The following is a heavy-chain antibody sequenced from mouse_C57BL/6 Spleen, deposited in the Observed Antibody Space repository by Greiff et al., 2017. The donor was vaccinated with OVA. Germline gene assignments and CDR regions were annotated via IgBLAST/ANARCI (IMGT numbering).Heavy chain of an antibody. D-gene: IGHD3-2*02. J-gene: IGHJ4*01. CDR3: ARQLRLRDAMDY. CDR1: GYTFTSYW. CDR2: IDPSDSYT. Sequence: QVQLQQSGAELVRPGTSVKLSCKASGYTFTSYWMHWVKQRPGQGLEWIGVIDPSDSYTNYNQKFKGKATLTVDTSSSTAYMQLSSLTSEDSAVYYCARQLRLRDAMDYWGQGTSVTVSS. V-gene: IGHV1-59*01.